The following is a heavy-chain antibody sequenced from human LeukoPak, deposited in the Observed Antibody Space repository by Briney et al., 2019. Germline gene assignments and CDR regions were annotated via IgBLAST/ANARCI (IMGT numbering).Heavy chain of an antibody. V-gene: IGHV1-69*13. D-gene: IGHD2-2*01. CDR3: ARDRDVVVPAAIRDYDAFDI. J-gene: IGHJ3*02. Sequence: SVKVSXKASGGTFSSYAISWVRQAPGQGLEWMGGIIPIFGTANYAQKFQDRVTITADESTSTAYMELSSLRSEDTAVYYCARDRDVVVPAAIRDYDAFDIWGQGTMVTVSS. CDR1: GGTFSSYA. CDR2: IIPIFGTA.